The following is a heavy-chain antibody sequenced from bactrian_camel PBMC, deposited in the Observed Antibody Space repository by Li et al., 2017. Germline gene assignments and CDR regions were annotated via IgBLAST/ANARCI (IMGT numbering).Heavy chain of an antibody. J-gene: IGHJ4*01. CDR2: VDSDGNT. D-gene: IGHD1*01. V-gene: IGHV3S53*01. CDR3: ASSQALAACDNPLAYHS. CDR1: GAIYSSNC. Sequence: VQLVESGGGSVQAGGSLRLSCTTSGAIYSSNCVGFFRQPPGKKREGVAVVDSDGNTRYADSVKGRFTISKDNTKNTLYLQMNSLKPEDTAMYYCASSQALAACDNPLAYHSWGQGTQVTVS.